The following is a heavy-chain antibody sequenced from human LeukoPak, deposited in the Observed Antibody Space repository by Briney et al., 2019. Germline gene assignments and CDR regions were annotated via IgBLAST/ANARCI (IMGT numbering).Heavy chain of an antibody. CDR3: ASRVFGYCSSTSCLGDY. D-gene: IGHD2-2*01. CDR2: IYHSGST. J-gene: IGHJ4*02. V-gene: IGHV4-30-2*01. CDR1: GGSISSGGYY. Sequence: SETLSLTCTVSGGSISSGGYYWSWIRQPPGKGLEWIGYIYHSGSTYYNPSLKSRVTISVDRSKNQFSLKLSSVTAADTAVYYCASRVFGYCSSTSCLGDYWGQGTLVTVSS.